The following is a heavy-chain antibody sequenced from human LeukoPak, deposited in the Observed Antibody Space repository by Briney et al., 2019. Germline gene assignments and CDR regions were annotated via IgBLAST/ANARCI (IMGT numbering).Heavy chain of an antibody. J-gene: IGHJ4*02. V-gene: IGHV4-34*01. CDR1: GGPFSGYY. Sequence: SETLSLTCAVYGGPFSGYYWSWIRQPPGKGLEWIGEINHSGSTNYNPSLKSRVTISVDTSKNQFSLKLSSVTAADTAVYYCASPWDFWGQGTLVTVSS. CDR3: ASPWDF. CDR2: INHSGST.